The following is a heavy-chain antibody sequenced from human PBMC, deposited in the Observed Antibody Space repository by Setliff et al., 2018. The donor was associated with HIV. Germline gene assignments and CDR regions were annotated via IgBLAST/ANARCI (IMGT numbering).Heavy chain of an antibody. CDR3: ARQIWNESPGYGFDP. J-gene: IGHJ5*02. V-gene: IGHV4-59*08. CDR1: GGSIGNYY. Sequence: SETLSLTCTVSGGSIGNYYWSWIRQPPGKGLEWIGHIYYSGNTFYNQSLQSRVTISLDTSKNQLSLRLSSVTAADTAVYYCARQIWNESPGYGFDPWGQGTLVTVSS. D-gene: IGHD3-22*01. CDR2: IYYSGNT.